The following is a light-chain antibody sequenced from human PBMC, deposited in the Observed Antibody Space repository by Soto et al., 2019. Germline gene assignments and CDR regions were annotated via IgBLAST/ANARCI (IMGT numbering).Light chain of an antibody. V-gene: IGKV1-5*01. CDR1: QSISSW. J-gene: IGKJ1*01. CDR3: QQYETFSGT. CDR2: DAS. Sequence: IQMTQSPSTLSATVGDRVTITCRASQSISSWLTWYQQKPGKAPKVLIYDASSLGSGVPSRFSGSGSGTKFTLTIASLQPDDFATYYCQQYETFSGTFGPGTKADNK.